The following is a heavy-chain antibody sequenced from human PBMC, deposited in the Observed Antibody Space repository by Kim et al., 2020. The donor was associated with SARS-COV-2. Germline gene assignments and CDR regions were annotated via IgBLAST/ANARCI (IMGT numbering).Heavy chain of an antibody. D-gene: IGHD6-19*01. V-gene: IGHV4-59*08. J-gene: IGHJ5*02. CDR3: ARRGSSGWLGWFDP. Sequence: NPSLKSRVTISVDTSKNQFSLKLSSVTAADTAVYYCARRGSSGWLGWFDPWGQGTLVTVSS.